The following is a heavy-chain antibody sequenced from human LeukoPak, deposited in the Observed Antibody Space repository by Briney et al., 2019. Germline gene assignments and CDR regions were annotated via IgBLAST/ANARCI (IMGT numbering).Heavy chain of an antibody. D-gene: IGHD3-10*01. V-gene: IGHV3-33*01. J-gene: IGHJ4*02. CDR3: ARDHGELLRGAFDY. Sequence: PGGSLRLSCAASGFTFSSYGMHWVRQAPGKGLEWVAVIWYDGSNKYYADSVKGRLTISRDNSKNTLYLQMNSLRAEDTAVYYCARDHGELLRGAFDYWGQGTLVTVSS. CDR1: GFTFSSYG. CDR2: IWYDGSNK.